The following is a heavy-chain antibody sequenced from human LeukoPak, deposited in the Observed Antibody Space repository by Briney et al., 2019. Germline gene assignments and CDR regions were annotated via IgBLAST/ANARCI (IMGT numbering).Heavy chain of an antibody. J-gene: IGHJ4*02. CDR1: GFTFSSYW. D-gene: IGHD6-13*01. CDR3: ARVYSSSWETFDY. V-gene: IGHV3-7*04. Sequence: GGSLRLSCAASGFTFSSYWMSWVRQAPGKGLEWVANIKQDGSEKYYVDSVKGRFTTSRDNARNSLYLQMNSLRAEDTAVYYCARVYSSSWETFDYWGQGTLVTVSS. CDR2: IKQDGSEK.